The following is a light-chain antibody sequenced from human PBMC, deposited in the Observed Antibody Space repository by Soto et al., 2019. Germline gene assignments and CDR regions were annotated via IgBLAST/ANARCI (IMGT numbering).Light chain of an antibody. Sequence: QSALTQPASVSGSPGQSITISCTGPSSDVGSYNLVSWYQQHPGKAPKLIISEVNKRPSGVSSRFSGSKSGYTASLTISGLQAEDEADYYCCSYAGSSTFVVFGGGTKLTVL. CDR3: CSYAGSSTFVV. CDR1: SSDVGSYNL. J-gene: IGLJ2*01. CDR2: EVN. V-gene: IGLV2-23*02.